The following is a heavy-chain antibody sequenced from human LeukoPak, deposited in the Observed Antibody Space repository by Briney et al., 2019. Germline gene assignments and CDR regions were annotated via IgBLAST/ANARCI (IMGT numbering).Heavy chain of an antibody. CDR2: IYYSGGT. Sequence: SQTLSLTCNVSGGSISSGGYYWSWIRQHPGKGLEWIGYIYYSGGTYYNPSLKSRVTISVDTSKNQFSLKLSSVTAADTAVYYCARAGLYCRSTSCYTSGYYMDVWGKGTTVTVSS. D-gene: IGHD2-2*02. CDR1: GGSISSGGYY. V-gene: IGHV4-31*03. J-gene: IGHJ6*03. CDR3: ARAGLYCRSTSCYTSGYYMDV.